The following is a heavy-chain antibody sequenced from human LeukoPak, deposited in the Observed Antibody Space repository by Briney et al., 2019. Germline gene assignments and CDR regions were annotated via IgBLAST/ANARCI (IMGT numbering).Heavy chain of an antibody. J-gene: IGHJ5*02. CDR1: GFTFSRYG. CDR3: AKDTTKAVVVPAAMGS. CDR2: IRYDGSNK. V-gene: IGHV3-30*02. D-gene: IGHD2-2*01. Sequence: GGSLRLSCATSGFTFSRYGMHWVRQAPGKGLEWVAFIRYDGSNKYYADSVKGRFAISRDNSKNTLYLQMNSLRAEDTAVYYCAKDTTKAVVVPAAMGSWGQGTLVTVSS.